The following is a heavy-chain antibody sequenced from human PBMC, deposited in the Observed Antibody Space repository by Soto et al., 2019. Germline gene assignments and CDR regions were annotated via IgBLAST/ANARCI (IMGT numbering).Heavy chain of an antibody. Sequence: EVQLLESGGGLVQPGGSLRLSCAASGFTFTIYAMSWVRQAPGKGLEWVSGISGSGGNTYDADSVKGRFTISSDNSENTVYLKMNSMRAEDTVVYYCANNWACSGGTCYSYYSCDVDVWGRGTTVTVSS. D-gene: IGHD2-15*01. CDR2: ISGSGGNT. CDR3: ANNWACSGGTCYSYYSCDVDV. V-gene: IGHV3-23*01. J-gene: IGHJ6*02. CDR1: GFTFTIYA.